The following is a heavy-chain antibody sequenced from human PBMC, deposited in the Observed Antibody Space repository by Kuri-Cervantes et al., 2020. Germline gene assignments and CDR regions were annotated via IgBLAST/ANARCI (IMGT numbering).Heavy chain of an antibody. CDR1: GFNFNDYA. CDR3: ARAVLGYCSSTSCPNWFDP. J-gene: IGHJ5*02. V-gene: IGHV3-9*01. D-gene: IGHD2-2*01. Sequence: SLKISCAASGFNFNDYAMHWVRQAPGKGLEWVSGISRNSGVIGYADSVKGRFTISRDNAKNSLYLQMNSLRAEDTAVYYCARAVLGYCSSTSCPNWFDPWGQGTLVTVSS. CDR2: ISRNSGVI.